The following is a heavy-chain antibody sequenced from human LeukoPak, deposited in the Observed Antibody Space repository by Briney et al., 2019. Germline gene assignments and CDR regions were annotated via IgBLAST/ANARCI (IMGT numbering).Heavy chain of an antibody. D-gene: IGHD3-10*01. J-gene: IGHJ6*02. Sequence: PGGSLRLSCAASGFTFSSYAMHWVRRAPGKGLEWVAVISYDGSNKYYADSVKGRFTISRDNSKNTLYLQMNSLRAEDTAVYYCARGVWFGEFPSGMDVWGQGTTVTVSS. CDR2: ISYDGSNK. CDR3: ARGVWFGEFPSGMDV. CDR1: GFTFSSYA. V-gene: IGHV3-30-3*01.